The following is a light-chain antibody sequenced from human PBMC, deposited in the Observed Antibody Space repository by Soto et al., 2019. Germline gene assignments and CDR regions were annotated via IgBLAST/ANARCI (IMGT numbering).Light chain of an antibody. CDR2: EVN. J-gene: IGLJ1*01. Sequence: QAVVTQPASVSGSPGQSITISCTGTSSDIGSYNRVSWYQQPPGTAPKLIIYEVNNRPSGVPDRFSGSKSGNTASLTISGLQAEDEAEYYCSSFTSSSTYVFGTGTKLTVL. V-gene: IGLV2-18*02. CDR1: SSDIGSYNR. CDR3: SSFTSSSTYV.